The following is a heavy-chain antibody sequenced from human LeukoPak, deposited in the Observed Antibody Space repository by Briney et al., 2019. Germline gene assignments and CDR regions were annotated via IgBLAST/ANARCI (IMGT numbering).Heavy chain of an antibody. Sequence: GGSLRLSCAASGFTFSSYSMNWVRQAPGKGLEWVSSISSSSSYIYYADSVKGRFTISRDNAKDSLYLQMNSLRAEDTAVYYCAIDGYCTNGVCYGWFDPWGQGTLVTVSS. CDR3: AIDGYCTNGVCYGWFDP. CDR2: ISSSSSYI. CDR1: GFTFSSYS. J-gene: IGHJ5*02. D-gene: IGHD2-8*01. V-gene: IGHV3-21*01.